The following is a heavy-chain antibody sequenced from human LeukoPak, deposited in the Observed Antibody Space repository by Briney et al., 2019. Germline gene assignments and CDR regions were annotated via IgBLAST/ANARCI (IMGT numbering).Heavy chain of an antibody. V-gene: IGHV3-30*18. Sequence: GGSLRLSCAASRFNFNNYGIHWVRQAPGKGLEWVAVISYDGSNKYYADSVKSRFIISRDNSKNTLYLQMNSLRAEDTAVYYCAKDSREIFGVVTPTFFDYWGQGTLVTVSS. CDR2: ISYDGSNK. D-gene: IGHD3-3*01. CDR3: AKDSREIFGVVTPTFFDY. J-gene: IGHJ4*02. CDR1: RFNFNNYG.